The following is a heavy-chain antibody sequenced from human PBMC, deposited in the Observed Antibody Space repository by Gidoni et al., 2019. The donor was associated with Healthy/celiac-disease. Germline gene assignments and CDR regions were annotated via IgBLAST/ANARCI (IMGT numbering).Heavy chain of an antibody. CDR2: IDPSDSYT. CDR3: ARHVYYYDSSAPGTAFDI. Sequence: EVQLVQSGAEVKKLGESLRISCKGSGYSFTSYWISWVRQMPGKGLEWMGRIDPSDSYTNYSPSFQGHVTSSADKSISTAYLQWSSLKASDTAMYYCARHVYYYDSSAPGTAFDIWGQGTMVTVSS. D-gene: IGHD3-22*01. CDR1: GYSFTSYW. J-gene: IGHJ3*02. V-gene: IGHV5-10-1*03.